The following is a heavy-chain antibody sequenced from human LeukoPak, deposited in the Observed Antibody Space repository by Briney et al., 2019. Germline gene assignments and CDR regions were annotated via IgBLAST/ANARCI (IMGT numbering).Heavy chain of an antibody. J-gene: IGHJ4*02. CDR3: ARRPIVGVPAPIDY. V-gene: IGHV1-2*02. CDR1: GYTFAYYY. Sequence: ASVTVSFTSSGYTFAYYYIHWVRQAPGQGLEWMGLINPNTGGTNYAQKFQGRVTITRDTSITTAYMELSRLRSDDTAVYYCARRPIVGVPAPIDYWGQGNLVTVSS. CDR2: INPNTGGT. D-gene: IGHD2-2*01.